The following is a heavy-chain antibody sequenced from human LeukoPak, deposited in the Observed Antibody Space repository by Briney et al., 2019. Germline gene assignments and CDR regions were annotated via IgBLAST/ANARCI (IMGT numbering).Heavy chain of an antibody. V-gene: IGHV1-8*02. CDR3: ARVNMVRGVIIDYYYYYGMDV. CDR2: MNPNSGNT. D-gene: IGHD3-10*01. CDR1: GYTFTSYG. J-gene: IGHJ6*02. Sequence: ASVKVSCKASGYTFTSYGISWVRQATGQGLEWMGWMNPNSGNTGYAQKFQGRVTMTRNTSISTAYMELSSLRSEDTAVYYCARVNMVRGVIIDYYYYYGMDVWGQGTTVTVSS.